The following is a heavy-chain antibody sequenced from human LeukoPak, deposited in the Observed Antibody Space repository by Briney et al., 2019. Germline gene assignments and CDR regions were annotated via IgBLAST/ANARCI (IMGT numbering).Heavy chain of an antibody. J-gene: IGHJ3*01. CDR3: ARETLDALDL. Sequence: TGGSLRLSCTASGFTISGDAMHWVRQAPGKGLQWVVHISFDGSYKYYADSVKGRFTISRDNSKNTLYLQMNSLRTDDTALFYCARETLDALDLWGPGTLVTVSS. CDR1: GFTISGDA. CDR2: ISFDGSYK. V-gene: IGHV3-30*04.